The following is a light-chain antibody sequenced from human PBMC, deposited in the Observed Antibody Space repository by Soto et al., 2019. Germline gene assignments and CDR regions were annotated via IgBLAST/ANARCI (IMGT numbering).Light chain of an antibody. CDR3: QQYDNLPPT. J-gene: IGKJ4*01. V-gene: IGKV1-33*01. Sequence: SXLSASXGDRVTITCQASQDIXXXLNWDQQKPGKAPKLLIYDASNXXXXXXXXXXXXXXXXXXXXXXSSLQPEDIATYYCQQYDNLPPTFGGGTKVEXK. CDR2: DAS. CDR1: QDIXXX.